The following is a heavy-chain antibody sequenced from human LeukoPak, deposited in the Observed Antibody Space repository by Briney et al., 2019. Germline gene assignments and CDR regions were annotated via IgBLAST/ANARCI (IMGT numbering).Heavy chain of an antibody. CDR1: GFILSDYN. J-gene: IGHJ4*02. D-gene: IGHD1-26*01. Sequence: SGGSLRLSCAASGFILSDYNMNWVRQAPGKGLQWVSFIAISATYITYADSVKGRFTISRDYAKNSLYLQMNSLRAEDTAVYYCARDLSATARAYDYWGQGTLVTVSS. CDR2: IAISATYI. V-gene: IGHV3-21*01. CDR3: ARDLSATARAYDY.